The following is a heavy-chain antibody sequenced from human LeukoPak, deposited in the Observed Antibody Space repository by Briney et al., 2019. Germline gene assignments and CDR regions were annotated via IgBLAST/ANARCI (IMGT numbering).Heavy chain of an antibody. V-gene: IGHV3-7*05. Sequence: RGSLRLSCGASGFTLSSYWMSWVRQAPGKGLEWVANINQHGTDKYYVDSVRGRFTISRDNAKNSLYLQMNSLRAEDTAVYYCAANGGPFDFWGQGTLVTVSS. CDR3: AANGGPFDF. CDR2: INQHGTDK. J-gene: IGHJ4*02. D-gene: IGHD4-23*01. CDR1: GFTLSSYW.